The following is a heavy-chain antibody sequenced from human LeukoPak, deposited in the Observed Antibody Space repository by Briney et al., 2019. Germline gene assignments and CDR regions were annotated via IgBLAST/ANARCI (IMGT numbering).Heavy chain of an antibody. CDR3: ARVGDYALKD. CDR2: IYYIENT. J-gene: IGHJ4*02. Sequence: SETLSLTCTVSGGPISSYYWSWIRQPPGKGLEWIGFIYYIENTNYNPSLRSRVTMSLDTSKNQFSLKLRSVTAADTAVYYCARVGDYALKDWGQGTLVTVSS. D-gene: IGHD3-16*01. CDR1: GGPISSYY. V-gene: IGHV4-59*08.